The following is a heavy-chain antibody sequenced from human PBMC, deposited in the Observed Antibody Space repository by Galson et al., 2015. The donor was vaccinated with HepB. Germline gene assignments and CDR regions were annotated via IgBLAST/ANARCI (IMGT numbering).Heavy chain of an antibody. J-gene: IGHJ4*02. CDR3: ARVPHSGYVSFDC. CDR1: GYTFTNYG. CDR2: ISGYNGNT. Sequence: SVKVSCKASGYTFTNYGISWVRQAPGQGLEWMGWISGYNGNTHYAQKLQGRVTMTTDTFTRTAYMELRSLRSDDTAVYYCARVPHSGYVSFDCWGLGTLVTVPS. D-gene: IGHD3-22*01. V-gene: IGHV1-18*01.